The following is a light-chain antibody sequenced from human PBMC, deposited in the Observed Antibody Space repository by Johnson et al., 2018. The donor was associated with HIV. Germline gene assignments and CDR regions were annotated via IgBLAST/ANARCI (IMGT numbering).Light chain of an antibody. J-gene: IGLJ1*01. CDR2: ENN. CDR3: GTWDNSLNVYV. CDR1: SSNIANNY. Sequence: QSVLTQPPSVSAAPGQKVTISCSGSSSNIANNYVSWYQQLPGTAPKLLIYENNKRPSGIPDRFSGSKSGASATLDITGLQTGDEADYYCGTWDNSLNVYVLGTGTKVTVL. V-gene: IGLV1-51*02.